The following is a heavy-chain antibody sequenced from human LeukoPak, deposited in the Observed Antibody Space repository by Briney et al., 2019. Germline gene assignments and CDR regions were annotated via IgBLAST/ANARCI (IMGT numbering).Heavy chain of an antibody. D-gene: IGHD7-27*01. Sequence: GGSLRLSCSASGFDFSASWMNWVRQVPGKRPEWVGDINLSGSAKLYVDSVKGRCTISRDNAQNSLYLHMTSLRVEDTAVYYCAAWGLHGNYWGQGTLVTVSS. CDR3: AAWGLHGNY. V-gene: IGHV3-7*01. J-gene: IGHJ4*02. CDR2: INLSGSAK. CDR1: GFDFSASW.